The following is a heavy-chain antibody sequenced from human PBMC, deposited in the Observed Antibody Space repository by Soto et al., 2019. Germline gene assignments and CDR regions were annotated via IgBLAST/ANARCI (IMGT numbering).Heavy chain of an antibody. CDR1: GGSISSGDYY. CDR2: IYYRGST. V-gene: IGHV4-30-4*01. CDR3: ARENASFPTIWFDP. D-gene: IGHD5-12*01. J-gene: IGHJ5*02. Sequence: QVQLQESGPGLVKPSQTLSLTCTVSGGSISSGDYYWSWIRQPPGKGLEWIGYIYYRGSTYYNPSLNTRVTISVDTSKNQFSLKLSSVTAADTAVYYCARENASFPTIWFDPWGQGTLVTVSS.